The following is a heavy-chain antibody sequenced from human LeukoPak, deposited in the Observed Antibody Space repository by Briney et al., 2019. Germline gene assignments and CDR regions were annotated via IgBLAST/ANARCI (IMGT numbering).Heavy chain of an antibody. CDR3: AGGVLHGGGNWFDP. V-gene: IGHV1-2*06. Sequence: ASVKVSCRTSGYTFTGYYMHWLRQAPGQGLEWMGRINPNSGGTYYAQKFRSRVTMTRDTSISTAYMELASLISDDTAVYYCAGGVLHGGGNWFDPWGQGTLVTVSS. CDR2: INPNSGGT. J-gene: IGHJ5*02. D-gene: IGHD3-16*01. CDR1: GYTFTGYY.